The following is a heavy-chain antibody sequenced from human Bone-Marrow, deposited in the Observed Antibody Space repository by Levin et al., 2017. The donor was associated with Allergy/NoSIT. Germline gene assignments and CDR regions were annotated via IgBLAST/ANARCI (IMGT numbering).Heavy chain of an antibody. D-gene: IGHD2-8*01. CDR3: ARGDDTVLMVYDI. CDR1: GDSISNNKW. CDR2: IYHSGRT. V-gene: IGHV4-4*02. Sequence: SETLSLTCAVSGDSISNNKWWTWVRQSPGKGLEWIGEIYHSGRTNYNPSLKSRVTILLDKSKNQFSLKMNSVTAADTAVYYCARGDDTVLMVYDIWGQGTLVSVSS. J-gene: IGHJ4*02.